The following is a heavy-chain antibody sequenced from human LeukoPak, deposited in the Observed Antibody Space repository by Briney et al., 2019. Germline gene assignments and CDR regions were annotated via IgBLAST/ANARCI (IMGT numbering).Heavy chain of an antibody. V-gene: IGHV1-8*02. CDR2: MNPNSGNT. D-gene: IGHD3-22*01. J-gene: IGHJ4*02. CDR1: GGTFSSYA. Sequence: ASVKVSCKASGGTFSSYAISWVRQATGQGLEWMGWMNPNSGNTGYAQKFQGRVTMTRNTSISTAYMELSSLRSEDTAVYYCASWDSSGYYGFDYWGQGTLVTASS. CDR3: ASWDSSGYYGFDY.